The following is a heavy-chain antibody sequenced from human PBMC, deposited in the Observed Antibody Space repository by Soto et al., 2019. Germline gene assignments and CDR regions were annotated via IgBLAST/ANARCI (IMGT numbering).Heavy chain of an antibody. Sequence: SETLSLTCTVSGGSISSYYWSWIRQPPGKGLEWIGYIYYSGSTNYNPSLKSRVTISVDTSKNQFSLKLGSVTAADTAVYYCARIGLVPYAFDIWGQGTMVTVSS. D-gene: IGHD6-6*01. CDR2: IYYSGST. CDR1: GGSISSYY. CDR3: ARIGLVPYAFDI. J-gene: IGHJ3*02. V-gene: IGHV4-59*01.